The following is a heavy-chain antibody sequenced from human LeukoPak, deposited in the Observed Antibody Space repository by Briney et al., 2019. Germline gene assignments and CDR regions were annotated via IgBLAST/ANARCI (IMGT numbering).Heavy chain of an antibody. D-gene: IGHD3-10*01. Sequence: GGSLRLSCAASGFTFRSYGMHWVRQAPGKGLEWVAVISYDGSNKYILDSVKGRFTISRDNSKNTLYLQMNSLRPEDTAVYYCAKDEVGNSGAFDIWGQGTMVTVSS. CDR2: ISYDGSNK. CDR1: GFTFRSYG. V-gene: IGHV3-30*18. J-gene: IGHJ3*02. CDR3: AKDEVGNSGAFDI.